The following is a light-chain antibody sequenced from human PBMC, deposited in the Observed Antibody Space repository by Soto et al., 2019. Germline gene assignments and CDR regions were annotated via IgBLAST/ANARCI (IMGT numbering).Light chain of an antibody. Sequence: DIQMTQSPSSLSASVGDRVTITCRASQGINNYVAWYQQKPGKAPNLLIYAASSLQSGVPSRFSGSRSGTDFTLTSSSLQPEDVATYSCQTYKSVPLFGPGTRVDIK. CDR3: QTYKSVPL. CDR2: AAS. J-gene: IGKJ3*01. V-gene: IGKV1-27*01. CDR1: QGINNY.